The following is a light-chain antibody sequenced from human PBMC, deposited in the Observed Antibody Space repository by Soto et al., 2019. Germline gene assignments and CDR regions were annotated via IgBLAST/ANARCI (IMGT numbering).Light chain of an antibody. CDR2: GAS. Sequence: EIVLTQSPGTLSLSPGERATLSCRASQSVSSSYLAWYQQKPGQASRLLIYGASSCVTGIPDRFSGSGSGTDFSLTISRLEPEDFAVYYCQQYGSSPEWTFGQGTKVEIK. J-gene: IGKJ1*01. V-gene: IGKV3-20*01. CDR1: QSVSSSY. CDR3: QQYGSSPEWT.